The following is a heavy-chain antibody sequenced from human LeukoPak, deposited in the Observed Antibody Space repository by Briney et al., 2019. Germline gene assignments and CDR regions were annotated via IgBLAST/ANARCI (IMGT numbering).Heavy chain of an antibody. CDR2: ISGSGGST. D-gene: IGHD3-16*01. CDR1: GFTFSSYA. CDR3: AKGLSGDLGYDY. Sequence: GASLRLSCAASGFTFSSYAMSWVRQAPGKGLEWVSAISGSGGSTYYADSVKGRFTISRDNSKNTLYLQMNSLRAEDTAVYYCAKGLSGDLGYDYWGQGTLVTVSS. J-gene: IGHJ4*02. V-gene: IGHV3-23*01.